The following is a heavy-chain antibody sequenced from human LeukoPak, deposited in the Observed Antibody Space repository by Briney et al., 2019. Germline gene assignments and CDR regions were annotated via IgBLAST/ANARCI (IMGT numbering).Heavy chain of an antibody. D-gene: IGHD5-18*01. CDR2: ISGSGDYT. CDR1: GFTFTTYS. CDR3: ARVVSGYSYGFFDY. V-gene: IGHV3-21*01. J-gene: IGHJ4*02. Sequence: PGGSLRLSCAASGFTFTTYSINRVRQAPGKGLEWVSSISGSGDYTSYAHSVKGRFTISRDNAKNSLYLQMNTLRSEDTAVYYCARVVSGYSYGFFDYWGQGTLVTVSS.